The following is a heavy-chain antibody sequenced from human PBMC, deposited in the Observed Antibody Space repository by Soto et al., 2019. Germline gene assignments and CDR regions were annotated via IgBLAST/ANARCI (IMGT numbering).Heavy chain of an antibody. Sequence: SGPTLVNPTQTLTLTCTFSGFSLSTSGMCVSWIRQPPEKALEWLARIDWDDDKYYSTSLKTRLTISKDTSKNQVVLTMTNMDPVDTATYYCARTPLTFIAADDAFDIWGQGTMVTVSS. CDR1: GFSLSTSGMC. J-gene: IGHJ3*02. D-gene: IGHD6-6*01. CDR3: ARTPLTFIAADDAFDI. CDR2: IDWDDDK. V-gene: IGHV2-70*11.